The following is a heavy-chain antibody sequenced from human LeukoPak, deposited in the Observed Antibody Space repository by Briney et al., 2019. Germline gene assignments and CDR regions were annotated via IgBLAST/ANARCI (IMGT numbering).Heavy chain of an antibody. Sequence: ASVKVSCKVSGYTLTELSMHWVRQAPGKGLEWMGGFDSEDGETIYAQKFQGRVTMTEDTSTDTAYMELSSLRSEDTAVYYCATVASSSWRRSYYYYGMDVWGQGTTVTVSS. CDR3: ATVASSSWRRSYYYYGMDV. V-gene: IGHV1-24*01. D-gene: IGHD6-13*01. CDR1: GYTLTELS. CDR2: FDSEDGET. J-gene: IGHJ6*02.